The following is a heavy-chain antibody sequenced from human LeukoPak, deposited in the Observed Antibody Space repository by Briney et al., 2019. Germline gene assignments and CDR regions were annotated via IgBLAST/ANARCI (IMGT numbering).Heavy chain of an antibody. CDR3: ARSPQTDYYYYYAMDV. CDR1: GGSISGGGSY. J-gene: IGHJ6*02. D-gene: IGHD1-14*01. Sequence: SETLSLTCTVSGGSISGGGSYWSWIRQHPGKGLEWIGYIYYSGSTYYNPSLMSRVTISVDTSRNQFSLRLSSVTAADTAVYYCARSPQTDYYYYYAMDVWGQGTTVTVSS. V-gene: IGHV4-31*03. CDR2: IYYSGST.